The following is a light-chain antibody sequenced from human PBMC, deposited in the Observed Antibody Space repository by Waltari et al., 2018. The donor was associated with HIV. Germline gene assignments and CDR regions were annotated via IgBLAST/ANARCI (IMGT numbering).Light chain of an antibody. V-gene: IGLV2-14*01. Sequence: QSALTQPASVSGSPGQSITISCTGTSSDVGGYNYVSWYQQHPGKAPKLMVYEVTNRPSGVSNRFSGSKSGNTAFLTSSGLQAEDEADYYCSSYTTSRTVVFGGGTKLTVL. CDR3: SSYTTSRTVV. CDR1: SSDVGGYNY. CDR2: EVT. J-gene: IGLJ2*01.